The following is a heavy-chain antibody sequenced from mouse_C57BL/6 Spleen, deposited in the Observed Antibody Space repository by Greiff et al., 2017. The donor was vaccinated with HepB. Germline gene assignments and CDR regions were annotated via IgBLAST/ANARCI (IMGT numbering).Heavy chain of an antibody. CDR3: ARGGVAKSTWFAY. Sequence: QVQLQQPGTELVKPGASVKLSCKASGYTFTSYWMHWVKQRPGQGLEWIGNINPSNGGTNYNEKFKSKATLTVDKSSSTANMQLSSLTSEDSAVYYCARGGVAKSTWFAYWGQGTLVTVSA. D-gene: IGHD1-1*01. CDR1: GYTFTSYW. V-gene: IGHV1-53*01. CDR2: INPSNGGT. J-gene: IGHJ3*01.